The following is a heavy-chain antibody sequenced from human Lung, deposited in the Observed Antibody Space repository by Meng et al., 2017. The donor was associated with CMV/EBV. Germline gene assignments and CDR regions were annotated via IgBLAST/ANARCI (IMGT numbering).Heavy chain of an antibody. CDR1: GGSSSSSNW. CDR3: ASFPPPGKQWLVTDY. Sequence: HTQCPRPGLVTTTGTRSITWAASGGSSSSSNWWGWVRQPPGKGLEWIGEIYHSGSTNYNPSLKSRVTISVDKSKNQFSLKLSSVTAADTAVYYCASFPPPGKQWLVTDYWGQGTLVTVSS. D-gene: IGHD6-19*01. V-gene: IGHV4-4*02. CDR2: IYHSGST. J-gene: IGHJ4*02.